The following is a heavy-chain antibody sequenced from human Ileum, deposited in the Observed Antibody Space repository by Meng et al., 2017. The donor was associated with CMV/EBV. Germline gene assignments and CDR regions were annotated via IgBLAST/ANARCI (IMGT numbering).Heavy chain of an antibody. CDR1: GFIFSAYT. D-gene: IGHD6-19*01. CDR3: AKGGSSRFES. V-gene: IGHV3-7*01. CDR2: MKEDGSEI. Sequence: GGSLRLSCAAPGFIFSAYTMSWVRQAPGKGLEWVARMKEDGSEIYYVDSVKGRFTISRNNAKKSLYLQMNSLRAEDTGVYYCAKGGSSRFESWGQGTLVTVSS. J-gene: IGHJ4*02.